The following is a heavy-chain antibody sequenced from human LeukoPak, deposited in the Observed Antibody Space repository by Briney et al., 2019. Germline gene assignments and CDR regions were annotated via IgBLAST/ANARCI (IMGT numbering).Heavy chain of an antibody. Sequence: SETLSLTCTVSGGSISSSSYYWGWIRQPPGKGLEWIGSIYYSGSTYYNPSLKSRVTISVDTSKNQFSLKLSSVTAANTAVYYFAGGYSYGFDYWGQETLVTVSS. CDR1: GGSISSSSYY. J-gene: IGHJ4*02. CDR2: IYYSGST. CDR3: AGGYSYGFDY. V-gene: IGHV4-39*01. D-gene: IGHD5-18*01.